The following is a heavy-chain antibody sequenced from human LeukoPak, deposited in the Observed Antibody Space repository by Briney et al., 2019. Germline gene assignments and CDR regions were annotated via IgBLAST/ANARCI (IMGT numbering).Heavy chain of an antibody. CDR3: ARGRPNDYVWGSYLSYSC. CDR1: GYTFTNYA. V-gene: IGHV1-8*01. D-gene: IGHD3-16*02. CDR2: MNPNSGNT. J-gene: IGHJ4*02. Sequence: ASVKVSCKASGYTFTNYAMHWVRQATGQGLEWMGWMNPNSGNTGYAQKFQGRVTMTRNTSISTAYMELSSLRSEDTAVYYCARGRPNDYVWGSYLSYSCWGQGTLVTVSS.